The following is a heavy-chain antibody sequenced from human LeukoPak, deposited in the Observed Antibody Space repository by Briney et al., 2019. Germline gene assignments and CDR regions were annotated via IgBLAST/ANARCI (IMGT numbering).Heavy chain of an antibody. CDR2: INPNSGGT. J-gene: IGHJ4*02. CDR3: AREEFKESTPLDY. V-gene: IGHV1-2*02. CDR1: GYTFTGYY. Sequence: ASVKVSCKASGYTFTGYYMHWVRQAPGQGLEWMGWINPNSGGTNYAQKFQGRVTMTRDTSISTAYMELRSLRSDDTAVYYCAREEFKESTPLDYWGQGTLVTVSS.